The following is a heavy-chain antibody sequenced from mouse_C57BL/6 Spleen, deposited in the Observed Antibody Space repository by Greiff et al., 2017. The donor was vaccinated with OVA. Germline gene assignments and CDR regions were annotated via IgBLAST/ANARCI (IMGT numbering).Heavy chain of an antibody. CDR2: IHPSDSDN. CDR1: GYTFTSYW. J-gene: IGHJ2*01. V-gene: IGHV1-74*01. CDR3: AIDLRSPYFDY. Sequence: VQLQQSGAELVKPGASVTVSCKASGYTFTSYWMHWVKQRPGQGLEWIGRIHPSDSDNNYNQKFKGKGTFTVDKSTNTAYMQLSSLTSEDSAVYYCAIDLRSPYFDYWGQGTTLTVSS. D-gene: IGHD1-1*01.